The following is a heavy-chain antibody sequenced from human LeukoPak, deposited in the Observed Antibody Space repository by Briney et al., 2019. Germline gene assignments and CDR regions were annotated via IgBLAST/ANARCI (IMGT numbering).Heavy chain of an antibody. V-gene: IGHV4-31*03. CDR1: GGSISSGGYY. CDR3: ARLLALSGWYSEGMDV. D-gene: IGHD6-19*01. Sequence: SQTLSLTCTVSGGSISSGGYYWSWIRQHPGKGLEWIGYIYYSGSTYYNPSLKSRVTISVDTSKNQFSLKLSSVTAADTAVYYCARLLALSGWYSEGMDVWGQGTTVTVSS. CDR2: IYYSGST. J-gene: IGHJ6*02.